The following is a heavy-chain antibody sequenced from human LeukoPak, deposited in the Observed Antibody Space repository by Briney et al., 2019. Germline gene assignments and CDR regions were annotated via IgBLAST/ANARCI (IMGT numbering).Heavy chain of an antibody. CDR1: GCCFGTYG. CDR3: VVDLMTLPQKYFDS. Sequence: GGSLRLSCAASGCCFGTYGMHWVGQAPGKGLEWVAFIWHDGSNKYYGDSMKGRFTISRDNSKNTLYLQMSSLKDEDMVVYYCVVDLMTLPQKYFDSWGQGTLVSVSS. V-gene: IGHV3-30*02. J-gene: IGHJ4*02. D-gene: IGHD2-21*02. CDR2: IWHDGSNK.